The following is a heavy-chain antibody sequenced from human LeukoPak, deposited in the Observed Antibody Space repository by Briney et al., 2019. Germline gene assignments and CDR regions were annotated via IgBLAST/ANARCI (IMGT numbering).Heavy chain of an antibody. D-gene: IGHD6-19*01. V-gene: IGHV1-46*02. CDR1: GYTFNNHY. Sequence: EASVKVSCKASGYTFNNHYMYWVRQAPGQGLEWMGVINPSGGSTSYAQKFQGRVTMTRDTSTRTVYMEVNSLRSEDTAVYYCARQGTYSSVIGMGYWGQGTLVTVSS. CDR2: INPSGGST. CDR3: ARQGTYSSVIGMGY. J-gene: IGHJ4*02.